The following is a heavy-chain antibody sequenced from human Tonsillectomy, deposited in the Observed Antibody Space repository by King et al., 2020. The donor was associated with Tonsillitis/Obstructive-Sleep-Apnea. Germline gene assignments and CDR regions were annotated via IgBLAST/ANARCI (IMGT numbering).Heavy chain of an antibody. Sequence: VQLVESGAEVKKPGSSVKVSCKASGGTFSSYAISWVRQAPGQGLEWMGGIIPIFGTANYAQKFQGRVTITADESTSTAYMELRSLGSEDTAVYYCARDSSGLVHYYFDYWGQGTLVTVSS. V-gene: IGHV1-69*01. J-gene: IGHJ4*02. CDR3: ARDSSGLVHYYFDY. CDR1: GGTFSSYA. D-gene: IGHD6-19*01. CDR2: IIPIFGTA.